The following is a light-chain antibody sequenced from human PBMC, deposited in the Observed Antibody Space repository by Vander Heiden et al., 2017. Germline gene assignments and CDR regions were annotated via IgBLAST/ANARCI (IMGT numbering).Light chain of an antibody. CDR2: WAS. V-gene: IGKV4-1*01. J-gene: IGKJ4*01. CDR1: HKNY. CDR3: QQYFSTPLT. Sequence: DILMTQSPDPLAVSLGERATNHKNYLAWYQQKPGQPPKLLIYWASTRESGVPDRFSGSGSGTDFTLTISSLQAEDVAVYYCQQYFSTPLTFGGGTKVEIK.